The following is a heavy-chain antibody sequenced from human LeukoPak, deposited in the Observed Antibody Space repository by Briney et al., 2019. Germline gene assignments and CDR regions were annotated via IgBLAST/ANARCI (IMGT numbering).Heavy chain of an antibody. CDR2: ITGSGGST. D-gene: IGHD4-17*01. Sequence: GGSLRLSCAASGFTFSSYVMSWVRQAPGKGLEWVSAITGSGGSTYYADSVKGRFTISRDNSKNTLYLQMNSLRAEDTAVYYCAKDLDSYGDYYFDDWGQGTLVTVSS. CDR3: AKDLDSYGDYYFDD. J-gene: IGHJ4*02. CDR1: GFTFSSYV. V-gene: IGHV3-23*01.